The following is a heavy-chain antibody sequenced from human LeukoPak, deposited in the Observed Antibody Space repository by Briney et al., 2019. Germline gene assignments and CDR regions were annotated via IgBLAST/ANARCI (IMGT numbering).Heavy chain of an antibody. V-gene: IGHV1-8*01. CDR2: MSPNSGNT. J-gene: IGHJ4*02. D-gene: IGHD4-11*01. Sequence: ASVTVSCKTSGYTFSTCDINWVRQATGQGLEWIGWMSPNSGNTGFAHKFQGRVTMTRDTSINTAYMELSSLRSEDTAVYYCARVLGSIPDSGQGRLVTVCS. CDR1: GYTFSTCD. CDR3: ARVLGSIPD.